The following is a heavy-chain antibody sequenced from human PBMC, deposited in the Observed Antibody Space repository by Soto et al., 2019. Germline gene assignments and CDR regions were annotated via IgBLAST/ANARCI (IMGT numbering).Heavy chain of an antibody. CDR2: ISGYDGKT. V-gene: IGHV1-18*01. D-gene: IGHD1-1*01. CDR1: GYTFTRHC. J-gene: IGHJ4*02. Sequence: ASVNVSCKSSGYTFTRHCISWVRQAPGQGLELMGWISGYDGKTNYAQKVQGRVSVTTDTSTRTAYMELSSLRSDDTAVYYCARMIEGFAAGTKYFDYWGQGTLVTVSS. CDR3: ARMIEGFAAGTKYFDY.